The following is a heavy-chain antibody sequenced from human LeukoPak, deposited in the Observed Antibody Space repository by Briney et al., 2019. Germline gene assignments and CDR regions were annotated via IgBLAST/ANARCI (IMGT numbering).Heavy chain of an antibody. Sequence: PGRSLRLSCAASGFTFSSYGMHWVRQAPGKGLEWVSVIWYDGSNKYYADSVKGRFTISTDNSKNTLYLQMNSLRAEDTAVYYCAKDSKESGFDYWGQGTLVIVSS. CDR2: IWYDGSNK. CDR3: AKDSKESGFDY. D-gene: IGHD3-10*01. V-gene: IGHV3-33*06. J-gene: IGHJ4*02. CDR1: GFTFSSYG.